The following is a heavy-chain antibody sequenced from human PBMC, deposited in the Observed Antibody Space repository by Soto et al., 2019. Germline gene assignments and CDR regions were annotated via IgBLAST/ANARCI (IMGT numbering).Heavy chain of an antibody. J-gene: IGHJ4*02. V-gene: IGHV3-30-3*01. D-gene: IGHD6-13*01. CDR2: ISYDGSNK. CDR1: GFTFSSYA. CDR3: AREGYSSSWYPFDY. Sequence: PGGSLRLSCAASGFTFSSYAMHWVRQAPGKGLEWVAVISYDGSNKYYADSVKGRFTISRDNSKNTLYLQMNSLRAEDTAVYYCAREGYSSSWYPFDYWGQGTLVTVSS.